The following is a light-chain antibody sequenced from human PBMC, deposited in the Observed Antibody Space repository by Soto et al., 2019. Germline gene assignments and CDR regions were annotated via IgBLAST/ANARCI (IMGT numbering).Light chain of an antibody. V-gene: IGKV3-15*01. CDR1: QNVYNN. Sequence: EIVMTQSPATLSVSPGEGATLSCNASQNVYNNLAWYQQRPGQPPRLLIYDASTRATGISARFSGSGYGTEFTLTISSLQSEDFAVYLCQQCRNWPLTFGGGTKVDIK. CDR3: QQCRNWPLT. CDR2: DAS. J-gene: IGKJ4*01.